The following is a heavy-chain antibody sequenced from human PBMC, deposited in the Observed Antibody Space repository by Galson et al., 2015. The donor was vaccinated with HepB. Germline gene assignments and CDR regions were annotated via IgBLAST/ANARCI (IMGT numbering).Heavy chain of an antibody. Sequence: SLRLSCAASGFTFSSFLMHWVRQAPGKGLEWVAVIWYDGSYKFYADSVKGRFTLSRDNSKNTLDLQLNNLRVDDTAVYYGARQLLVGGGLDVWGQGTTVTVSS. CDR2: IWYDGSYK. D-gene: IGHD3-10*01. CDR1: GFTFSSFL. V-gene: IGHV3-33*01. CDR3: ARQLLVGGGLDV. J-gene: IGHJ6*02.